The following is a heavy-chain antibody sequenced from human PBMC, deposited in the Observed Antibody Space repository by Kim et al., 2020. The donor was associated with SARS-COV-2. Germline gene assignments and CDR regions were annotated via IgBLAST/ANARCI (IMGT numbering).Heavy chain of an antibody. V-gene: IGHV1-18*01. D-gene: IGHD4-17*01. CDR3: AREVHDYSDYSLPSFDY. CDR1: GYTFTSYG. Sequence: ASVKVSCKASGYTFTSYGISWVRQAPGQGLEWMGWISAYNGNTNYAQKLQGRVTMTTDTSTSTAYMELRSLRSDDTAVYYCAREVHDYSDYSLPSFDYWGQGTLVTVSS. J-gene: IGHJ4*02. CDR2: ISAYNGNT.